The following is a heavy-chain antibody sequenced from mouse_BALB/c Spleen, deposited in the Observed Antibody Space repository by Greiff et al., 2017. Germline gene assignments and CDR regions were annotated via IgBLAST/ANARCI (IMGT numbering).Heavy chain of an antibody. CDR1: GYTFTSYY. J-gene: IGHJ4*01. V-gene: IGHV1S81*02. CDR3: TRDYGSSPHYYAMDY. CDR2: INPSNGGT. Sequence: QVQLQQSGAELVKPGASVKLSCKASGYTFTSYYMYWVKQRPGQGLEWIGEINPSNGGTNFNEKFKSKATLTVDKSSSTAYMQLSSLTSEDSAVYYCTRDYGSSPHYYAMDYWGQGTSVTVSS. D-gene: IGHD1-1*01.